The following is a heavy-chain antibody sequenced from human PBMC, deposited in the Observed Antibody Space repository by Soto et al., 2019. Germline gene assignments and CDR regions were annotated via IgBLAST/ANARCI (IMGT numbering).Heavy chain of an antibody. J-gene: IGHJ6*02. Sequence: EVQLVESGGGLVRPGRSLRLSCAASGFTFDDYGMHWVRQAPGKGLEWVSGISFYSGSIGYADSVKGRFTISRDNAKKSLYLQMNSLRAEDTAFYYCAKSTGGTANGMDVWGQGTTVTVSS. CDR1: GFTFDDYG. CDR2: ISFYSGSI. D-gene: IGHD2-8*02. CDR3: AKSTGGTANGMDV. V-gene: IGHV3-9*01.